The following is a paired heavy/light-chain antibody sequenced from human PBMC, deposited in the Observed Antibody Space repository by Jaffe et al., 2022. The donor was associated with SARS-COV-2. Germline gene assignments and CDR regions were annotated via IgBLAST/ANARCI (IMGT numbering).Light chain of an antibody. CDR1: QNILYSSNNKNY. J-gene: IGKJ4*01. CDR3: QQYYSTPLT. CDR2: WAS. V-gene: IGKV4-1*01. Sequence: DIVMTQSPDSLAVSLGERATINCKSSQNILYSSNNKNYLAWYQQKPGQPPKLLIYWASTRESGVPDRFSGSGSATDFTLTISSLQAEDVAVYYCQQYYSTPLTFGGGTKVEI.
Heavy chain of an antibody. V-gene: IGHV3-7*01. J-gene: IGHJ5*02. Sequence: ELQLVESGGRLVQPGGSLRLSCAASGFTFSDYWMTWIRQAPGKGLEWVANINQDGSDRNYLDSVRGRFTISRDNAKNSLYLQMNSLRVEDAAVYYCTRCNDYGDNQFPRWFDPWGQGTLVTVSS. CDR3: TRCNDYGDNQFPRWFDP. D-gene: IGHD4-17*01. CDR1: GFTFSDYW. CDR2: INQDGSDR.